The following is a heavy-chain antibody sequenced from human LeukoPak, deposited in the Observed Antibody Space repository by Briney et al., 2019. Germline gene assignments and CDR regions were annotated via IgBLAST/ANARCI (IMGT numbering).Heavy chain of an antibody. J-gene: IGHJ4*02. CDR1: GGSISSSSYY. CDR2: IHYSETT. D-gene: IGHD2-2*01. CDR3: ARGPTYQPIDF. V-gene: IGHV4-39*02. Sequence: SETLSLTCTVSGGSISSSSYYWGWIRQPPGKGLEWIASIHYSETTYYNPSLKSRVTISVDTSKNHFSLKLSSVTAADTAVYYCARGPTYQPIDFWGQGTLVTVSS.